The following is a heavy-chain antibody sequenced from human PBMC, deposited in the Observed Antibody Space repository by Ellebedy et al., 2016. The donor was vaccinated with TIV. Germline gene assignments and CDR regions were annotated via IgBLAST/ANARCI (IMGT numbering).Heavy chain of an antibody. V-gene: IGHV3-30*18. CDR3: AKDLAGYYMVYYYGMDV. D-gene: IGHD3-9*01. CDR1: GFTFSSYG. CDR2: ISYDGSNK. Sequence: GESLKISXAASGFTFSSYGMHWVRQAPGKGLEWVAVISYDGSNKYYADSVKGRFTISRDNSKNTLYLQMNSLRAEDTAVYYCAKDLAGYYMVYYYGMDVWGQGTTVTVSS. J-gene: IGHJ6*02.